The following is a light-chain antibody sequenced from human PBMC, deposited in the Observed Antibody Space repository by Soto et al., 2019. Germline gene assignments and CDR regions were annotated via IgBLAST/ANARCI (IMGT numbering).Light chain of an antibody. Sequence: IVLTQSPPTLSLSPGERATLSCRASQSVSSSSAWYQQKPGQAPRLLIHDASDRATGIPARFSGSGSGTNFTLTISSLEPEDFAVYYCQERSDWLTFGGGTKVEIK. CDR1: QSVSSS. CDR3: QERSDWLT. J-gene: IGKJ4*01. CDR2: DAS. V-gene: IGKV3-11*01.